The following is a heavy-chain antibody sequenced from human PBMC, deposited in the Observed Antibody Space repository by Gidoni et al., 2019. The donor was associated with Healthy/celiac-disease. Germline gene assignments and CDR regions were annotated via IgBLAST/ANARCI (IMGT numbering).Heavy chain of an antibody. CDR2: ISGDGGST. CDR3: AKDIERFLEWLPPSYYYGMDV. V-gene: IGHV3-43*02. D-gene: IGHD3-3*01. Sequence: EVQLVESGGGVVQPGGSLRLSCAASGFTFDDYAMHWVRHAPGKGLEWVSLISGDGGSTYYADSVKGRFTISRDNSKNSLYLQMNSLRTEDTALYYCAKDIERFLEWLPPSYYYGMDVWGQGTTVTVSS. CDR1: GFTFDDYA. J-gene: IGHJ6*02.